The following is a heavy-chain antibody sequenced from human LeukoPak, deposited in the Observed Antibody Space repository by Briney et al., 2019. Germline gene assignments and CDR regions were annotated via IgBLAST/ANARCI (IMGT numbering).Heavy chain of an antibody. V-gene: IGHV1-2*06. CDR2: INPNSGGT. D-gene: IGHD6-19*01. Sequence: ASVKVSCKASGYTFTGYYMHWVRQAPGQGLEWMGRINPNSGGTDYAQKFQGRVTTTRDTSISTAYMELSRLRSDDTAVYYCALSSGWYRRYFDYWGQGTLVTVSS. CDR1: GYTFTGYY. CDR3: ALSSGWYRRYFDY. J-gene: IGHJ4*02.